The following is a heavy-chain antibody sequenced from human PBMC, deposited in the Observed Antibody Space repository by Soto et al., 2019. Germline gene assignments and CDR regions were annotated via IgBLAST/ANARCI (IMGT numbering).Heavy chain of an antibody. Sequence: SLRLSCTASGFTFGGYALSWFRQAPGRGLEWLGFIRGKAYYGTTEYAASVRGRFTISRDDSNSIAYLQINSLNTEDTAVYYCTRGMYSAYETSPLYFDSWGQGTLVTVSS. CDR3: TRGMYSAYETSPLYFDS. CDR2: IRGKAYYGTT. V-gene: IGHV3-49*03. D-gene: IGHD5-12*01. J-gene: IGHJ4*02. CDR1: GFTFGGYA.